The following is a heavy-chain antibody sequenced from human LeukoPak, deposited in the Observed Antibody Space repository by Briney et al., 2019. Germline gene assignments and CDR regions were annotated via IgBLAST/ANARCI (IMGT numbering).Heavy chain of an antibody. CDR1: GFTFSDFY. J-gene: IGHJ4*02. CDR2: ISGSGVTI. V-gene: IGHV3-11*01. D-gene: IGHD3-10*01. Sequence: PGGSLRLSCAASGFTFSDFYMSWIRQAPGKGLEWVSSISGSGVTIYYADSVKGRFTISRDNAKNSLYVQMNSLRAEDAAVYYCAKDNYYGSGSYYKIGYFDYWGQGTLVTVSS. CDR3: AKDNYYGSGSYYKIGYFDY.